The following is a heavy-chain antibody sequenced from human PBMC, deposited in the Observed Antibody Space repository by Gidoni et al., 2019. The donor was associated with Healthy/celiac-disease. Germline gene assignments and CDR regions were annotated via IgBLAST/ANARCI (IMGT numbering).Heavy chain of an antibody. D-gene: IGHD2-2*01. J-gene: IGHJ4*02. CDR2: ITSSSSYI. CDR3: ARDFPLSSTSPADY. V-gene: IGHV3-21*01. Sequence: EVQLVESGGGLVKPGGSLRLSCAASGFTFSSYRMNWVRQAPGKGLEWVSSITSSSSYIYYADSVKGRFTISRDNAKNSLYLQMNSLRAEDTAVYYCARDFPLSSTSPADYWGQGTLVTVSS. CDR1: GFTFSSYR.